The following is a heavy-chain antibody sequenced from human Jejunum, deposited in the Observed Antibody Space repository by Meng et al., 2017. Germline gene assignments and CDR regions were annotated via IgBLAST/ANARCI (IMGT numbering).Heavy chain of an antibody. D-gene: IGHD5-18*01. V-gene: IGHV4-39*01. CDR1: GGSISSRSYY. J-gene: IGHJ5*02. CDR2: IYYNGKS. CDR3: ARASYSYDSWFDP. Sequence: QVQLQESGPGLVKPSETLSLSCTVSGGSISSRSYYWVWIRQSPGKGLEWIGQIYYNGKSYYNPSLKSRVTMSVDTSRSQFSLNPNTVTAADTAVYYCARASYSYDSWFDPWGQGTLVTVSS.